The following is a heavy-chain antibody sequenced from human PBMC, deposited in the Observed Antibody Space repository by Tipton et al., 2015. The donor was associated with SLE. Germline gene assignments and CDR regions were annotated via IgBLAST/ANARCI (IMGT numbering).Heavy chain of an antibody. V-gene: IGHV4-34*01. CDR1: GGSFSGYY. J-gene: IGHJ5*02. D-gene: IGHD3/OR15-3a*01. CDR2: INHSGST. Sequence: TLSLTCAVYGGSFSGYYWSWIRQPPGKGLEWIGEINHSGSTNYNPSLRSRLTISVDTSRNQFSLKLNSLTAADTAVYYCARTSLGFNFWTGSPFDPWGQGTPVAVSS. CDR3: ARTSLGFNFWTGSPFDP.